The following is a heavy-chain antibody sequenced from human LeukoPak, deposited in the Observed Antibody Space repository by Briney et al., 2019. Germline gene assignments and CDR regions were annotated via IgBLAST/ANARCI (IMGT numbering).Heavy chain of an antibody. CDR1: GYSFTNFG. D-gene: IGHD1-26*01. CDR3: ARGPRHIGGDY. Sequence: GASVKVSCKASGYSFTNFGVSWVRQAPGQGLECLGWISAYNGNTNYAQNLQGRVTMTTDTSTSTAYMELRSLRSDDTAVYYCARGPRHIGGDYWGQGTLVTVSS. CDR2: ISAYNGNT. J-gene: IGHJ4*02. V-gene: IGHV1-18*01.